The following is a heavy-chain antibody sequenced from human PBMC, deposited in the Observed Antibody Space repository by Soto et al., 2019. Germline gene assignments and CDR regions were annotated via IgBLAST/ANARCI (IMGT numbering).Heavy chain of an antibody. V-gene: IGHV3-11*01. Sequence: QVQLVESGGGLVKPGGSLRLSCAASGIIFSDYMSWVRQAPGKGLEWLSYISGSGRTIYSADSVKGRFTISRDNATNSLHLQMNNLRAEDTAVDYCARLPFPWGWFDPWGQGTLVTVSS. J-gene: IGHJ5*02. CDR3: ARLPFPWGWFDP. CDR2: ISGSGRTI. D-gene: IGHD3-16*01. CDR1: GIIFSDY.